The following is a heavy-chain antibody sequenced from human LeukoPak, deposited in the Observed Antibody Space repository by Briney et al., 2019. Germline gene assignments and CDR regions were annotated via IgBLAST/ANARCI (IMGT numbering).Heavy chain of an antibody. J-gene: IGHJ4*02. D-gene: IGHD2-21*01. V-gene: IGHV4-59*01. CDR1: GGSISSYY. CDR2: IYFTGST. CDR3: ARVFPFDGHHPNSYYFDY. Sequence: SETLSLTCTVSGGSISSYYWSWIRQPPGKGLEWIGYIYFTGSTKYNSSLKSRVTISLDTSKNQFSLQLSSVTAADTAMYYCARVFPFDGHHPNSYYFDYWGQGTLVTVSS.